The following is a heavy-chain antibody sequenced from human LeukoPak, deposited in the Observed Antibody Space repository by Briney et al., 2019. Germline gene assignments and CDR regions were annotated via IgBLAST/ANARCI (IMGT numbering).Heavy chain of an antibody. Sequence: SETLSLTCTVSGGSISSYYWSWIRQPPGKGLEWIGYIYYSGSTNYNPSLKSRVTISVDTSKNQFSLKLSSVTAADTAVYYCAKETSQKGAHYMDVWGKGTTVTISS. J-gene: IGHJ6*03. D-gene: IGHD3-16*01. CDR3: AKETSQKGAHYMDV. CDR2: IYYSGST. CDR1: GGSISSYY. V-gene: IGHV4-59*01.